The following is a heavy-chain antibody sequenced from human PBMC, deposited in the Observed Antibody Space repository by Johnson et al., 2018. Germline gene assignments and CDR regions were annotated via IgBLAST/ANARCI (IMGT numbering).Heavy chain of an antibody. CDR2: ISYDGSSQ. CDR3: AKRRGTPSTLFDAFDV. V-gene: IGHV3-30*18. CDR1: GFTFSNYG. D-gene: IGHD3-16*01. J-gene: IGHJ3*01. Sequence: VQLVESGGGVVQPGRSLGLSCAASGFTFSNYGMHWVRQAPGKGLAWVAVISYDGSSQYYADSVKGRFTISRDNSKNTTYLQMDSLRAEDTAVYYCAKRRGTPSTLFDAFDVWGPGTMVTVS.